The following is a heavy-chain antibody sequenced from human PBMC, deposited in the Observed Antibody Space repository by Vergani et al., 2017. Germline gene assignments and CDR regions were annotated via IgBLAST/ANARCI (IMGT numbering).Heavy chain of an antibody. V-gene: IGHV4-34*01. CDR2: INHSGST. Sequence: QVQLQQWGAGLLKPSETLSLTCAVYGGSFSGYYWSWIRQPPGKGLEWIGEINHSGSTNYNPSLKSRVTISVDTSKNQCSLKLSSVTAADTAVYYCARGRGTRYSSSWYGGXFDPWGQGTLVTVSS. CDR1: GGSFSGYY. D-gene: IGHD6-13*01. J-gene: IGHJ5*02. CDR3: ARGRGTRYSSSWYGGXFDP.